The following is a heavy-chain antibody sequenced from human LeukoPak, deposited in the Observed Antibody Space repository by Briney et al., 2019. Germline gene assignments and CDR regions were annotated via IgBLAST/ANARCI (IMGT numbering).Heavy chain of an antibody. Sequence: SGPTLVNPTQTLTLTCTFSGFSLTTSGVGVGWIRRPPGKALEWLALIYWDDDKRYSPSLKSRLTITKDTSKNQVILTMTNMDPVDTATYYCAHELHDYGDYYFDYWGQGTLVTVSS. CDR1: GFSLTTSGVG. V-gene: IGHV2-5*02. J-gene: IGHJ4*02. CDR2: IYWDDDK. CDR3: AHELHDYGDYYFDY. D-gene: IGHD4-17*01.